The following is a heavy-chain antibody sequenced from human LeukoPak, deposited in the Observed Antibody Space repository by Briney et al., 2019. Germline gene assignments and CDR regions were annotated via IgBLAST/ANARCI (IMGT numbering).Heavy chain of an antibody. J-gene: IGHJ5*02. CDR1: GFTFSSSA. CDR2: ISNNGGYT. CDR3: ARPNSGNWFDP. V-gene: IGHV3-23*01. D-gene: IGHD3-10*01. Sequence: GGSLRLSCAASGFTFSSSAMSWVRQAPGKGLEWVSAISNNGGYTYYADSVQGRFTISRDNAKNTLYLQMNSLRAEDTAVYYCARPNSGNWFDPWGQGTLVTVSS.